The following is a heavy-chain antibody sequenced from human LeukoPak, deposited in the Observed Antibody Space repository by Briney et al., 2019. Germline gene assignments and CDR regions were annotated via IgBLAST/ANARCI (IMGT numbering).Heavy chain of an antibody. D-gene: IGHD2-15*01. CDR1: GGSISSGGYY. CDR2: IYYSGST. V-gene: IGHV4-31*03. Sequence: SQTLSLTCTVSGGSISSGGYYWSWIRQHPGKGLEWIGYIYYSGSTYYNPSLKSRVTMSVDTSKNQFSLKLSSVTAVDTAVYYCARVRYCSGGSCYSPYYYYYMDVWGKGTTVTVSS. CDR3: ARVRYCSGGSCYSPYYYYYMDV. J-gene: IGHJ6*03.